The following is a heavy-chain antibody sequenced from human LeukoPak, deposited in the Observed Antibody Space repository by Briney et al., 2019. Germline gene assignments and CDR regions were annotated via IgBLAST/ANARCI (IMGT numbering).Heavy chain of an antibody. CDR2: INHGGST. Sequence: PSETLSLTCAVYGENFSIYFYSWIRQPPGKGLEWIGEINHGGSTSYNPPLKSRVTISVDTSKNQFSLRLSSVTAADTAMYYCARPGLAYCGADCYSTEGYYFDYWSQGTLVTVSS. CDR3: ARPGLAYCGADCYSTEGYYFDY. V-gene: IGHV4-34*01. J-gene: IGHJ4*02. D-gene: IGHD2-21*01. CDR1: GENFSIYF.